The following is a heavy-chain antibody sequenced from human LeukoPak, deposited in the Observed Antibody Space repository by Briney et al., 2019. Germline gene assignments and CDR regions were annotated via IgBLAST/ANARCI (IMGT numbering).Heavy chain of an antibody. Sequence: GGSPRLSCAASGFTFSSYAMSWVRQAPGKGLEWVSAISGSGGSTYYADSVKGRFTISRDNSKNTLYLQMNSLRAEDTAVYYCAKDRLSSGWFKGLVDYWGQGTLVTVSS. V-gene: IGHV3-23*01. J-gene: IGHJ4*02. CDR2: ISGSGGST. CDR3: AKDRLSSGWFKGLVDY. CDR1: GFTFSSYA. D-gene: IGHD6-19*01.